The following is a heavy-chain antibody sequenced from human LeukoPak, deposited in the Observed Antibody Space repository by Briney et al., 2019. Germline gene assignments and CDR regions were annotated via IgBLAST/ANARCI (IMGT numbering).Heavy chain of an antibody. CDR3: ASARAVYDTSGDYAYYFDY. Sequence: GESLKISCKGSGYSFTNYWIGWVRQMPGKGLEWMGIIYPGDSDSRYSPSFQGQVSISADKSITTAYLQWSSLKASDTAMYYCASARAVYDTSGDYAYYFDYRGQGTLVTVSS. D-gene: IGHD3-22*01. V-gene: IGHV5-51*01. J-gene: IGHJ4*02. CDR2: IYPGDSDS. CDR1: GYSFTNYW.